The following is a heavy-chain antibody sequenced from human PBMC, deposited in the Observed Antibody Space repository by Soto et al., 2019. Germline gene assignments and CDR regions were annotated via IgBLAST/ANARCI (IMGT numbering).Heavy chain of an antibody. Sequence: GESLKISCAASGFTFSSYWMSWVRQAPGKGLEWVANIKQDGSEKYYVDSVKGRFTISRDNAKNSLYLQMNSLRAEDTAVYYCAREGIVVVPAAPVFAFDIWGQGTMVTVSS. CDR2: IKQDGSEK. CDR1: GFTFSSYW. D-gene: IGHD2-2*01. J-gene: IGHJ3*02. V-gene: IGHV3-7*01. CDR3: AREGIVVVPAAPVFAFDI.